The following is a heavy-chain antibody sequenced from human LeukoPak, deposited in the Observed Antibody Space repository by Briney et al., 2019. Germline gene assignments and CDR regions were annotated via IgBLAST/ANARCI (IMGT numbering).Heavy chain of an antibody. CDR1: GLTFSSLW. Sequence: GGSLRLSCVASGLTFSSLWMTWVRQAPGKGLEWVANIKEDGGEKDYVDSVKGRFTISRDNAKNSLYLQMNSLRAEDTAVYYCARGYCSGGSCFDYWGQGTLVTVSS. V-gene: IGHV3-7*01. CDR3: ARGYCSGGSCFDY. J-gene: IGHJ4*02. CDR2: IKEDGGEK. D-gene: IGHD2-15*01.